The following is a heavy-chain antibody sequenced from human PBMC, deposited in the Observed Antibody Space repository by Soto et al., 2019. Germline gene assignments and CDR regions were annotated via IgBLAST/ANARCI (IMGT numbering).Heavy chain of an antibody. V-gene: IGHV3-23*01. D-gene: IGHD3-10*01. CDR1: GFTFSSYA. J-gene: IGHJ4*02. Sequence: GGSLRLSCASSGFTFSSYAMRWVLQSPGNGLDWCSVISGNGENTCYGDSVKGLVTISRDNFKNTLFLQMNSLRAEDTAIYYCAKGPLLLLWYGEFPDFPTPPDYWGQGTLVTV. CDR2: ISGNGENT. CDR3: AKGPLLLLWYGEFPDFPTPPDY.